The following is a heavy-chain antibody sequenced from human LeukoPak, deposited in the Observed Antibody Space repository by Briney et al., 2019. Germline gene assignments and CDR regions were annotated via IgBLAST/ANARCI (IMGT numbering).Heavy chain of an antibody. CDR1: GFTFSSYA. D-gene: IGHD3-22*01. V-gene: IGHV3-23*01. CDR2: ISGSGGST. CDR3: ARLVVETQSYYYYGMDV. Sequence: GGSLRLSCAASGFTFSSYAMSWVRQAPGKGLEWVSAISGSGGSTYYADSVKGRFTISRDNSKNTLYLQMNSLRAEDTAVYYCARLVVETQSYYYYGMDVWGQGTTVTVSS. J-gene: IGHJ6*01.